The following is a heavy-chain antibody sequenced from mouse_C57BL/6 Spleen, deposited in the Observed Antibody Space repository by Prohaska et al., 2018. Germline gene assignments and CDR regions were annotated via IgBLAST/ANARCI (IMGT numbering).Heavy chain of an antibody. D-gene: IGHD3-3*01. J-gene: IGHJ2*01. CDR3: AKGTYCFDY. CDR2: IYPGDGDT. CDR1: GYAFSRYW. V-gene: IGHV1-80*01. Sequence: QVQLQQSGAELVKPGASVKISCKASGYAFSRYWMNWVKQRPGKGLEWIGQIYPGDGDTNYNGKFKGKATLTADKSSSTAYMQLSSLTSEDSAVYFCAKGTYCFDYWGQGTTLTVSS.